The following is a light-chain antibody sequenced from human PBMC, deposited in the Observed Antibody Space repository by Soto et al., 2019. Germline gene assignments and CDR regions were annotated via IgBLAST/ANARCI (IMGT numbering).Light chain of an antibody. J-gene: IGKJ1*01. CDR3: QQSHSTPWT. Sequence: DIQMTQSPSSVSAAEGGIFRRTCRASQGISNYLAWYQQKPGKVPKLLIYAASTLQSGVPSRFSGSGSGTDFTLTISSLQPEDFATYYCQQSHSTPWTFGQGTKVDIK. CDR2: AAS. CDR1: QGISNY. V-gene: IGKV1-27*01.